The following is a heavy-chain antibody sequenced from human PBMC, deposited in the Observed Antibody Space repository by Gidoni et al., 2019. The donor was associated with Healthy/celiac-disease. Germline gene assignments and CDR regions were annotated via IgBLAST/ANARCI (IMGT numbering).Heavy chain of an antibody. CDR3: ARAAQYYYDSSGYYGADSKDNWFDP. V-gene: IGHV4-34*01. D-gene: IGHD3-22*01. Sequence: QVQLQQWGAGLLKPSETLSLTCADYGGSFSGYYCSWIRKPPGKGLEWIGEINHSGSTNYNPSLKSRVTISVDTSKNQFSLKLSSVTAADTAVYYCARAAQYYYDSSGYYGADSKDNWFDPWGQGTLVTVSS. J-gene: IGHJ5*02. CDR2: INHSGST. CDR1: GGSFSGYY.